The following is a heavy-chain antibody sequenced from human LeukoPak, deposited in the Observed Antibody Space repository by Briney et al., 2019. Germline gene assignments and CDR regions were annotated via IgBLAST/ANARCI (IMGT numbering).Heavy chain of an antibody. Sequence: PGGSLILSCAASGFTFSSYGMHWVRQAPGKGLEWVAVIWYDGSNKYYADSVKGRFTISRDNSKNTLYLQMNSLRAEDTAVYYCARSQAPEDYYYGMDVWGQGTTVTVSS. J-gene: IGHJ6*02. CDR1: GFTFSSYG. CDR3: ARSQAPEDYYYGMDV. V-gene: IGHV3-33*01. CDR2: IWYDGSNK.